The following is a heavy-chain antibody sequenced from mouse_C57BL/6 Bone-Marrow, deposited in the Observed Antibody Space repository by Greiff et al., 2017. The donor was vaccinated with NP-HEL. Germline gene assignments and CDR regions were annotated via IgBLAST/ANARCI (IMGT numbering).Heavy chain of an antibody. CDR2: ISDGGSYT. CDR3: ARDGGSSY. D-gene: IGHD1-1*01. J-gene: IGHJ2*01. V-gene: IGHV5-4*01. Sequence: EVMLVESGGGLVQPGGSLKLSCAASGFTFSSYAMSWVRQTPEKRLEWVATISDGGSYTYYPDNVKGRFTISRDTAKNNQYLQMSHLKSEDTAMYYCARDGGSSYWGQGTTLTVSS. CDR1: GFTFSSYA.